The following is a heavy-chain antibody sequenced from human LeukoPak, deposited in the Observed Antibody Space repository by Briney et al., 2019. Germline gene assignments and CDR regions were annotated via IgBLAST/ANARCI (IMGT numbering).Heavy chain of an antibody. CDR3: AKDSRSAYDILTGYDANWFDP. CDR2: ISSSSSYI. CDR1: GFTFSSYS. D-gene: IGHD3-9*01. Sequence: PGGSLRLSCAASGFTFSSYSMNWVRQAPGKGLEWVSSISSSSSYIYYADSVKGRFTISRDNSKNTLYLQMNSLRAEDTAVYYCAKDSRSAYDILTGYDANWFDPWGQGTLVTVSS. V-gene: IGHV3-21*01. J-gene: IGHJ5*02.